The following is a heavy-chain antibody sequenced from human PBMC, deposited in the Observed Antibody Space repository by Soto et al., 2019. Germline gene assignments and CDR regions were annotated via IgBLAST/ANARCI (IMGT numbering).Heavy chain of an antibody. Sequence: SGPTLVNPTETLTLTCTVSGFSLSNARMGMGWIRQPPGKALEWLAHIFSNDEKSYSTSLKSRLTISKDTSKSQVVLTMTNMDPVDTATYFCARIAYSSSSPWFDPWGQGTLVTVSS. CDR3: ARIAYSSSSPWFDP. J-gene: IGHJ5*02. CDR2: IFSNDEK. V-gene: IGHV2-26*01. D-gene: IGHD6-6*01. CDR1: GFSLSNARMG.